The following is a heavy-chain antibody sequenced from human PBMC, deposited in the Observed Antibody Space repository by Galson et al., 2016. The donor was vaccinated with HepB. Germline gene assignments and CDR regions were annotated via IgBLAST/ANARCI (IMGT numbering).Heavy chain of an antibody. CDR1: GFTVSSNY. V-gene: IGHV3-66*01. D-gene: IGHD6-13*01. CDR3: ASCSSWYGRCAFDI. Sequence: SLRLSCAASGFTVSSNYMSWVRQAPGKGLEWVSVIYSGGTTKYADSLKDRFTISRDHSKNSLYLQMNSLRAEDTAVYYCASCSSWYGRCAFDIWGQGTMVTVSS. J-gene: IGHJ3*02. CDR2: IYSGGTT.